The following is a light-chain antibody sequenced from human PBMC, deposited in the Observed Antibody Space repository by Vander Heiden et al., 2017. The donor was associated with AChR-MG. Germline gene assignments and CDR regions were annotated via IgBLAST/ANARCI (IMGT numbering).Light chain of an antibody. CDR1: QSIKTN. CDR3: QQYDDWPPYT. CDR2: GAS. Sequence: EVVMTQSPATLSVSPGERATLFCRASQSIKTNLAWYQQKPGQAPRLLIYGASTRATGIPARFSGSGYGTEFTLTVSTLQSEDFAIYYCQQYDDWPPYTFGQGTKLEIK. V-gene: IGKV3-15*01. J-gene: IGKJ2*01.